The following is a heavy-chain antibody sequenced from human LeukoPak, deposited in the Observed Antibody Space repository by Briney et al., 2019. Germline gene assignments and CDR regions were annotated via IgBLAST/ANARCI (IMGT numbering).Heavy chain of an antibody. J-gene: IGHJ4*02. CDR3: ARDGVRGGLYFDY. D-gene: IGHD3-10*01. CDR2: INQDGSEK. CDR1: GFIFSSHW. V-gene: IGHV3-7*01. Sequence: GGSLRLSCAASGFIFSSHWMSWVRQAPGKGLEWVANINQDGSEKYYVDSVKGRFTISRDNPKNSLYLQMTSLRAEDTAVYYCARDGVRGGLYFDYWGQGILVTVSS.